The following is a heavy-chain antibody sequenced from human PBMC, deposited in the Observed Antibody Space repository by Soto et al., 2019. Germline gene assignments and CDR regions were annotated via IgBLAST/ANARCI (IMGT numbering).Heavy chain of an antibody. CDR2: INPITGGT. D-gene: IGHD3-22*01. V-gene: IGHV1-2*02. CDR3: ARNYYDSSDLDYLDY. Sequence: ASVKVSCKASGYTFTSYYIHWVRQAPGQGLEWMGWINPITGGTNYAPKFQGRVTMTRDTSITTAYMELSRLGSDDTAVYFCARNYYDSSDLDYLDYCVTATPVTVSA. J-gene: IGHJ4*02. CDR1: GYTFTSYY.